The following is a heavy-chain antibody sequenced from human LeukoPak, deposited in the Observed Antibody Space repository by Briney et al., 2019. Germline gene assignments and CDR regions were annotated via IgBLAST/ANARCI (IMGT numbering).Heavy chain of an antibody. CDR1: GDTFSSYA. CDR3: ASGASGSYHYFDY. Sequence: SVKVSCKASGDTFSSYAISWVRQAPGQGPEWMGGIIPIFGTANYAQKFQGRVTITADKSTSTAYMELSSLRSEDTAVYYCASGASGSYHYFDYWGQGTLVTVSS. CDR2: IIPIFGTA. D-gene: IGHD1-26*01. V-gene: IGHV1-69*06. J-gene: IGHJ4*02.